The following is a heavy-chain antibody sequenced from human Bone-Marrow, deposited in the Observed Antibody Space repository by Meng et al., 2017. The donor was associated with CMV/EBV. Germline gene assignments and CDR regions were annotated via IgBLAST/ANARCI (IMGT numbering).Heavy chain of an antibody. D-gene: IGHD2-15*01. CDR1: GGSISSYY. CDR3: AREPYCSGGSCYANYFDY. J-gene: IGHJ4*02. V-gene: IGHV4-59*01. Sequence: SETLSLTCTVSGGSISSYYWSWIRQPPGKGLEWIGYIYYSGSTNYNPSLKSRVTISVDTSKKQFSLKLCSVTAADTAVYYCAREPYCSGGSCYANYFDYWGQGTLVTVSS. CDR2: IYYSGST.